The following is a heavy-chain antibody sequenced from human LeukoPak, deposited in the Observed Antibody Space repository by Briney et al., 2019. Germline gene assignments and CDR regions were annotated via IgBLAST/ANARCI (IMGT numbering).Heavy chain of an antibody. CDR1: GFTVSSNY. J-gene: IGHJ4*02. CDR2: IYSGGST. Sequence: GGSLRLSCAASGFTVSSNYMSWVRQAPGKGLEWVSVIYSGGSTYYADSVKGRFTISRDNSKNTLYLQMNSLRAEDTAVYYCAREEEIYGGLNWGQGTLVTVSS. CDR3: AREEEIYGGLN. V-gene: IGHV3-66*01. D-gene: IGHD4-23*01.